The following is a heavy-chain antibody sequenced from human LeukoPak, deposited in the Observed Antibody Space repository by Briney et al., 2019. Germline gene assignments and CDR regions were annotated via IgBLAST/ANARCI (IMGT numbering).Heavy chain of an antibody. CDR1: GFTVSSYS. CDR2: ISSSSSYI. V-gene: IGHV3-21*01. CDR3: ARESRAVAGLLDY. J-gene: IGHJ4*02. Sequence: PGGSLRLSCAASGFTVSSYSMNWVRQAPGKGLEWVSSISSSSSYIYYADSVKGRFTISRDNAKNSLYLQMNSLRAEDTAVYYCARESRAVAGLLDYWGQGTLVTVSS. D-gene: IGHD6-19*01.